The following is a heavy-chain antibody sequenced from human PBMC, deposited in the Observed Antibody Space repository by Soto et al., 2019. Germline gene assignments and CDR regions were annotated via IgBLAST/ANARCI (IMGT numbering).Heavy chain of an antibody. J-gene: IGHJ5*02. CDR3: AKTGGCSGSYPSYNWFDP. D-gene: IGHD1-26*01. Sequence: AGSLILSCTASGFSFSSNAMSWVRHPPGPGLGWVSAISGSGGSTSYEGPAKGRFTITSDNSKNTQYPQMNSPGAEATAADYYAKTGGCSGSYPSYNWFDPWGQGTLVTVSS. CDR1: GFSFSSNA. V-gene: IGHV3-23*01. CDR2: ISGSGGST.